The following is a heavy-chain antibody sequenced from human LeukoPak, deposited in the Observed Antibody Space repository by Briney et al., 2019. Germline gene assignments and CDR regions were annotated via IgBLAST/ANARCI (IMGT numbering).Heavy chain of an antibody. CDR3: AREGGTATGFDY. CDR1: GSSINSYY. CDR2: NYYGGTT. J-gene: IGHJ4*02. V-gene: IGHV4-59*12. D-gene: IGHD2-8*02. Sequence: SETLSLTCAFSGSSINSYYWSWIRQSPGKGLEWIGYNYYGGTTNYNPSLKSRVTISVDTSKNQFSLKLSSVTAADTALYYCAREGGTATGFDYWGQGTLVTVSS.